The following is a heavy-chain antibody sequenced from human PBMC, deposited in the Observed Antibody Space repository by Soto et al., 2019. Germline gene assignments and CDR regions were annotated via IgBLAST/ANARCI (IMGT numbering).Heavy chain of an antibody. J-gene: IGHJ5*02. CDR2: INPNSGGT. CDR1: GYTFTGYY. Sequence: QVQLVQSGAEVKKPGASVKVSCKASGYTFTGYYMHRVRQAPGQGHVWMGWINPNSGGTNYAQEFPGRVNMTRDPSLNTAYMGLGRLGFDYSAVYYCVRSTGGNWFDPWGQGTLVTVSS. V-gene: IGHV1-2*02. CDR3: VRSTGGNWFDP.